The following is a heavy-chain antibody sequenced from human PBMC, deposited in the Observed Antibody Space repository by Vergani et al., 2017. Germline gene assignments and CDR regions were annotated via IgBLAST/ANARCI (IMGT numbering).Heavy chain of an antibody. D-gene: IGHD2-21*02. V-gene: IGHV3-33*01. CDR1: GFTFSSYG. J-gene: IGHJ4*02. CDR3: ARVGELLFTGRGLRDY. Sequence: QVQLVESGGGVVQPGRSLRLSCAASGFTFSSYGMHWVRQAPGKGLEWVAVIWYDGSNKYYADSVKGRFTISRDNSKNTLYLQMNSLRAEDTAVYYCARVGELLFTGRGLRDYWGQGTLVTVSS. CDR2: IWYDGSNK.